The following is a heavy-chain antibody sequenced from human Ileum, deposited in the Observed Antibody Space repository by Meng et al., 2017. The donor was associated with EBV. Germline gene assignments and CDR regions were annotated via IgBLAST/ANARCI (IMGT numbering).Heavy chain of an antibody. V-gene: IGHV4-34*01. CDR3: ARCYDSSGYYELNHFDH. CDR1: GGSLSGYY. D-gene: IGHD3-22*01. CDR2: ITHSGST. Sequence: QVRSQQGGAGLLKPSESLSLPCAVYGGSLSGYYWSWIRQPPGKGLEWIGEITHSGSTNYNSSLKSRVTILVDTSKNQLSLKMNSVTAADTAVYYCARCYDSSGYYELNHFDHWGQGTLVTVSS. J-gene: IGHJ4*02.